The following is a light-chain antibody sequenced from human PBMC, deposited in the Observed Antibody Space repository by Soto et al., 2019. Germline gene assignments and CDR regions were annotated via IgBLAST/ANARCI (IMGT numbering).Light chain of an antibody. V-gene: IGLV2-14*01. Sequence: QPVLTQPASVSGSPGQSITISCSGTSSDVGAHDFVSGYQHHPDKAPKVIIFEVTKRTSGVSSRFSGSKTGNTASLTISGLQAEDEADYYCNSYTRSKTVIFGGGTKLTVL. CDR3: NSYTRSKTVI. J-gene: IGLJ2*01. CDR1: SSDVGAHDF. CDR2: EVT.